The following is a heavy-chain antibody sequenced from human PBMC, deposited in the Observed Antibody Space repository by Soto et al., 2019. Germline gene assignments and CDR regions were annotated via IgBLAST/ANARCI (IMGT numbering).Heavy chain of an antibody. D-gene: IGHD3-3*01. CDR2: INHTGGT. Sequence: SETLSLTCSVSGGPMTSDAYYWSWIRQPPGKGLEWIGEINHTGGTHYNPSLKSRVTMSVDTSKNQFSLRLSSVTAADTAIYYCATRITVFGLLIPPFDPWGQGTQVTVSS. CDR3: ATRITVFGLLIPPFDP. J-gene: IGHJ5*02. V-gene: IGHV4-61*08. CDR1: GGPMTSDAYY.